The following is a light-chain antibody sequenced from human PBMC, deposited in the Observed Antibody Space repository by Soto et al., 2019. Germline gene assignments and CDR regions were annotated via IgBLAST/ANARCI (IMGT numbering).Light chain of an antibody. CDR2: GAF. J-gene: IGKJ2*01. V-gene: IGKV1-39*01. CDR3: RQSYNTPRT. CDR1: QRIANF. Sequence: DIQMTQSPSSLSAFVGDRVTITCRASQRIANFLNWYQQKPGQAPQLLVYGAFSLKSGVPSRFSGSGSGTDFTLTISSLQPEDFATYYCRQSYNTPRTFGQGTNVEIK.